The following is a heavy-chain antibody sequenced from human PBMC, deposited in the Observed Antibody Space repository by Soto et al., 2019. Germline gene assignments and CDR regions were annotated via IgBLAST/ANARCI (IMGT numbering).Heavy chain of an antibody. J-gene: IGHJ6*02. CDR3: ARDKDRAQLGGNYYYILDV. V-gene: IGHV1-69*12. Sequence: QVQLEQSGAEVKKPGTSVKVSCKASGGTFSNSAISWVRQAPGQGLEWMGGIMPIFRTPDYAQKFQGRVTFTAEESTTTAYVELSGLTLDDTAGYYCARDKDRAQLGGNYYYILDVWGQGTKVTVSS. D-gene: IGHD3-3*02. CDR1: GGTFSNSA. CDR2: IMPIFRTP.